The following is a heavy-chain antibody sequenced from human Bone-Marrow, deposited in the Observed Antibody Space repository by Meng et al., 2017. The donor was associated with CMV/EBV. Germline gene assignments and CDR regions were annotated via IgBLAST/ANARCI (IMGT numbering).Heavy chain of an antibody. Sequence: ASVKVSCKASGYTFTTYDISWVRQATGQGLEWMGWMNPNSGDTAFAQKFQGRVTMTRDTSISTAYMELSRLRSDDTAVYYCARTTYGDDTEYWGQGTLVTVSS. CDR2: MNPNSGDT. D-gene: IGHD4-17*01. J-gene: IGHJ4*02. CDR3: ARTTYGDDTEY. V-gene: IGHV1-8*01. CDR1: GYTFTTYD.